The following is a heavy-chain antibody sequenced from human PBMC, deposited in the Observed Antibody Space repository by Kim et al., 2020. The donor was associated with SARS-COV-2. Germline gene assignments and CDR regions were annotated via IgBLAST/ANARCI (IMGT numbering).Heavy chain of an antibody. CDR3: ATRTYYYDSSGYARFDY. CDR2: FDPEDGET. Sequence: ASVKVSCKVSGYTLTELSMHWVLQSPGKGLELMGGFDPEDGETIYAQKFQGRVTMTEDTSTDTAYMELSSLRSEDTAVYYCATRTYYYDSSGYARFDYWGQGTLVTVSS. J-gene: IGHJ4*02. D-gene: IGHD3-22*01. CDR1: GYTLTELS. V-gene: IGHV1-24*01.